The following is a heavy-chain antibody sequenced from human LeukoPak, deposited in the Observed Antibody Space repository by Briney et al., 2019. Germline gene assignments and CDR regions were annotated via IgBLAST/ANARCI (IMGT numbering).Heavy chain of an antibody. J-gene: IGHJ4*02. D-gene: IGHD4-23*01. CDR3: ARDDYGGKFDY. CDR2: ISYDGSNK. Sequence: GSLRLSCAASGFTFSSYGMHWVRQAPGKGLEWVAVISYDGSNKYYADSVKGRFTISRDNSKNTLYLQMNSLRAEDTAVYYCARDDYGGKFDYWGQGTLVTVSS. CDR1: GFTFSSYG. V-gene: IGHV3-30*03.